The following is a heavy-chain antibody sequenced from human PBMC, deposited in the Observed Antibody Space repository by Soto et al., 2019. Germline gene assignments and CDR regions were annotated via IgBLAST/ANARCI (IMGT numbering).Heavy chain of an antibody. V-gene: IGHV1-69*13. J-gene: IGHJ6*01. Sequence: SVKVSCKASGGTFSNNGISWVRQAPGQGLEWMGGIMPAFSTSNYAQKFEGRVTITADESSTTVYMELSSLTSEDTAVYYRARDEGWLHRASYYYNMDVWGQGTTVTVSS. CDR2: IMPAFSTS. D-gene: IGHD3-10*01. CDR1: GGTFSNNG. CDR3: ARDEGWLHRASYYYNMDV.